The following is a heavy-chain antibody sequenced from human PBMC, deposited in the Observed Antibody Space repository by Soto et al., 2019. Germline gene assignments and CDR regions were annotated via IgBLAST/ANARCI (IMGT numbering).Heavy chain of an antibody. Sequence: QVQLVQSGADVKKPGASVKVSCKASGYGFNTYGISWVRQAPGQGLEWMGWINPYNGDTKYAQKFQGRVTMATDTSTTTAYMELRSLTSDDTAVYYCARDWGMCGGDCSPYYFDYWGQGALVTVSS. D-gene: IGHD2-21*02. CDR2: INPYNGDT. CDR1: GYGFNTYG. V-gene: IGHV1-18*01. J-gene: IGHJ4*02. CDR3: ARDWGMCGGDCSPYYFDY.